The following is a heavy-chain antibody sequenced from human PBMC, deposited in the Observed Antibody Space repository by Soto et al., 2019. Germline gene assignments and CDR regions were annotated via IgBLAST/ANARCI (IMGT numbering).Heavy chain of an antibody. V-gene: IGHV3-49*04. CDR2: IRSKAYGGTT. CDR1: GFTFGDYA. J-gene: IGHJ6*02. Sequence: GGSLRLSCTASGFTFGDYAMSWVRQAPGKGLEWVGFIRSKAYGGTTEYAASVKGRFTISRDDSKSIAYLQMNSLKTEDTAVYYCARDGRPPAANADSYYYAMDIWGQGTTVTVSS. D-gene: IGHD2-2*01. CDR3: ARDGRPPAANADSYYYAMDI.